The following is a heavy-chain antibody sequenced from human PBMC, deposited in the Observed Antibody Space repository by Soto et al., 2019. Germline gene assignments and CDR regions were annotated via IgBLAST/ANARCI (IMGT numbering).Heavy chain of an antibody. CDR3: ARDSFPYYHNSTGYGEAFDP. J-gene: IGHJ5*02. D-gene: IGHD3-22*01. CDR2: VTVTGGST. CDR1: AISFNTYG. V-gene: IGHV3-23*01. Sequence: HPWGSLRLSCAASAISFNTYGVTWVRQAPGKGLEWVSTVTVTGGSTYYADSVKGRFTISRDRSNYTVSLLLNSLRVEDTAVYYCARDSFPYYHNSTGYGEAFDPWGQGTVVTVSS.